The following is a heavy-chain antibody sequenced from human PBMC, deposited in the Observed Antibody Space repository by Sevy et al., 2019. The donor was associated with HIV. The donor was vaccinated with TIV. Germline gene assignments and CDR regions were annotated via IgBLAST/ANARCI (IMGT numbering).Heavy chain of an antibody. CDR1: GFIFSNYA. Sequence: GGSLRLSCSASGFIFSNYAMHWVRQAPGKGLEYVSGLSSHNAGSTYYADSVNGRFTISRDNSKYTLYLQMTSLRTEDTAVYYCVKDRIETILWSKGDWFDPWGQGTLVTVSS. J-gene: IGHJ5*02. D-gene: IGHD3-9*01. CDR2: LSSHNAGST. CDR3: VKDRIETILWSKGDWFDP. V-gene: IGHV3-64D*06.